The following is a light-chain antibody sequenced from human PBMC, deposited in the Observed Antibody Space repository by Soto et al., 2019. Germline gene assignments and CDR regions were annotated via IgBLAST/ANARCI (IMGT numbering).Light chain of an antibody. CDR3: QQRSNWPSIT. CDR2: DAS. J-gene: IGKJ5*01. Sequence: IVLTQYTATLSLSPGERATLSCRASQSVSSYLAWYQQKPGQAPRLLIYDASNRATGIPARFSGSGSGTDFTLTISSLEPEDFAVYYCQQRSNWPSITFGQGTRLAIK. CDR1: QSVSSY. V-gene: IGKV3-11*01.